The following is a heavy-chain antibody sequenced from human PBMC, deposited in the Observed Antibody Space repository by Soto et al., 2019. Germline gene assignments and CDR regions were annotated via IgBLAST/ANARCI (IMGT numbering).Heavy chain of an antibody. J-gene: IGHJ4*02. CDR1: GFTFSIYW. CDR2: LSPDGSIT. V-gene: IGHV3-74*01. CDR3: VRDLGHCGEGSCSS. Sequence: EVQLAESGGGLIQPGGSLRLSCAASGFTFSIYWMNWVRQVPGKGLVWVSRLSPDGSITKYADSVKGRFTISRDNAKNTLYRQMNSLGAEDTAVYYCVRDLGHCGEGSCSSWGQGTLVTVSS. D-gene: IGHD2-21*01.